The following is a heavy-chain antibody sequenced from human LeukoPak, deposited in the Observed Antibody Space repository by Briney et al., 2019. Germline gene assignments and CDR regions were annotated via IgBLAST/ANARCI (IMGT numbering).Heavy chain of an antibody. CDR2: IYSSGTS. CDR3: PPPPPSPLNTSSWSNSVS. Sequence: PSETLSLTCAVSGGSISNFFWSWVRQPAGKGLECIGRIYSSGTSYYNPSLKSRVTMSVDTSKNPFSLKLSSVTAWDTGVYYCPPPPPSPLNTSSWSNSVSWGQGTLVTVSS. V-gene: IGHV4-4*07. D-gene: IGHD6-13*01. CDR1: GGSISNFF. J-gene: IGHJ4*02.